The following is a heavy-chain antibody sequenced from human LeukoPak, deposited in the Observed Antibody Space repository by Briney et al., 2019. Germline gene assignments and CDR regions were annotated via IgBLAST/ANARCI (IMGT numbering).Heavy chain of an antibody. CDR2: ISSSGSTM. Sequence: GGSLRLSCAVSGGTFSSYEMNWVRQAPGKGLERVSYISSSGSTMYLADSVKGRFTISRDNAKNSVYLQMNSLRAEDTAIYYCASGYNYGLDSWGQGTLVTVSS. V-gene: IGHV3-48*03. D-gene: IGHD5-18*01. CDR3: ASGYNYGLDS. J-gene: IGHJ4*02. CDR1: GGTFSSYE.